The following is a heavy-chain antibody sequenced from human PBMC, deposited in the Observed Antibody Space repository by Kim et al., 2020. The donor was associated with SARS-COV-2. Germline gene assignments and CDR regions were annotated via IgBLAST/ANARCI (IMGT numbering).Heavy chain of an antibody. CDR1: GFTFSSYA. CDR2: ISGSGGST. V-gene: IGHV3-23*01. Sequence: GGSLRLSCAASGFTFSSYAMSWVRQAPGKGLEWVSAISGSGGSTYYADSVKGRFTISRDNSKNTLYLQMNSLRAEDTAVYYCAMGDLWAVRGPIGYFDLWGRGTLVTVSS. CDR3: AMGDLWAVRGPIGYFDL. J-gene: IGHJ2*01. D-gene: IGHD3-10*01.